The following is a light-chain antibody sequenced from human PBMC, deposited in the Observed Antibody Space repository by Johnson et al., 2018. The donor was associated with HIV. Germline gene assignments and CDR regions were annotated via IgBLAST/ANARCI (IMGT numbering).Light chain of an antibody. V-gene: IGLV1-51*01. CDR3: GTWDSRLSADV. Sequence: QSVLTQPPSVSAASGQKVTISCSGSSCDIADNYVSWHQQLPGTAPKLLIYDNNKRPSGIPDRISGSKSGTSATLGITGLQTGDEADYYCGTWDSRLSADVFGPGTKVTVL. CDR1: SCDIADNY. CDR2: DNN. J-gene: IGLJ1*01.